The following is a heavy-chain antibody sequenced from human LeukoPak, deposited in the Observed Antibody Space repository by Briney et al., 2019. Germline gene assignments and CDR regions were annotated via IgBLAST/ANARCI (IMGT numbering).Heavy chain of an antibody. V-gene: IGHV4-59*01. CDR1: GGSISSYY. CDR2: IYYSGST. J-gene: IGHJ4*02. Sequence: SETLSLTCTVSGGSISSYYWSWIRQPPGKGLEWIGYIYYSGSTNYNPSLKSRVTISVDTSKNQFSLKLSSVTAAGTAVYYCARVSYSPYYYDSSGYYLDYWGQGTLVTVSS. D-gene: IGHD3-22*01. CDR3: ARVSYSPYYYDSSGYYLDY.